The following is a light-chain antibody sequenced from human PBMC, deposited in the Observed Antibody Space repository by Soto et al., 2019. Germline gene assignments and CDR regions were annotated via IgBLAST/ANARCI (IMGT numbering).Light chain of an antibody. V-gene: IGKV4-1*01. CDR2: WAS. CDR3: LQNFNFPWT. CDR1: QSVLYSSNYKNY. Sequence: DIVMTQSPDSLALYLGESSTINCKSSQSVLYSSNYKNYLAWYQQRPGQPPRLLMYWASTRAYGVPDRFSGSGSGTDFTLTISSLQPEDFATYYCLQNFNFPWTCGLGTKVDI. J-gene: IGKJ1*01.